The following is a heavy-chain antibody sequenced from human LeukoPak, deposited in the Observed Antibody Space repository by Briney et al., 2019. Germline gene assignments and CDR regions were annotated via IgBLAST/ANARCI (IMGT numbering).Heavy chain of an antibody. CDR3: ASHCSSTSCYSRRELGPSLTGWFDP. CDR1: GYTFTGYY. D-gene: IGHD2-2*02. J-gene: IGHJ5*02. Sequence: GASVKVSCKASGYTFTGYYMHWVRQAPGQGLEWMGWINPNSGGTNYAQKFQGRVTMARDTSISTAYMELSRLRSDDTAVYYCASHCSSTSCYSRRELGPSLTGWFDPWGQGTLVTVSS. CDR2: INPNSGGT. V-gene: IGHV1-2*02.